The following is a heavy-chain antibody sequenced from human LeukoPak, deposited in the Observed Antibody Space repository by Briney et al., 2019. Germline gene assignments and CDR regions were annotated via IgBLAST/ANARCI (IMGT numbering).Heavy chain of an antibody. CDR1: GFTFSSYG. V-gene: IGHV3-30*18. D-gene: IGHD6-19*01. J-gene: IGHJ4*02. CDR3: AKVRGPGEVSGWYYFDS. Sequence: GGSLRLSCVASGFTFSSYGMHWVRQAPGKGLEWEAFISYDGSNRYYVDSVKGRFTISRDNSKNTLYLRMNSLRPEDTAVYYCAKVRGPGEVSGWYYFDSWGQGTLVTVS. CDR2: ISYDGSNR.